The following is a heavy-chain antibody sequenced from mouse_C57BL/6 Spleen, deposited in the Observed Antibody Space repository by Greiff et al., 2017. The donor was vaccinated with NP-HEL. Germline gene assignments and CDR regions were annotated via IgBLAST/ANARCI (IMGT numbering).Heavy chain of an antibody. Sequence: VHVKQSVAELVRPGASVKLSCTASGFNIKNTYMHWVKQRPEQGLEWIGRLDPANGNTKYAPKFQGKATITADTSSNTAYLQLSSLTSEDTAIYYCARGAPNWDYYAMDYWGQGTSVTVSS. J-gene: IGHJ4*01. CDR3: ARGAPNWDYYAMDY. V-gene: IGHV14-3*01. D-gene: IGHD4-1*01. CDR2: LDPANGNT. CDR1: GFNIKNTY.